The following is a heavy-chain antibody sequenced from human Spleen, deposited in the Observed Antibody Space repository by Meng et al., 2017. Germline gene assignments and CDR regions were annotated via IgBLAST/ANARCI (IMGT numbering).Heavy chain of an antibody. J-gene: IGHJ4*02. V-gene: IGHV4-34*02. CDR3: ARRGILPDY. CDR2: INHTGST. Sequence: QVQLQQWGAGLLKPSQTLSLTWAVYSGSFSGHYWNWIRQSPGKGLEWIGEINHTGSTNSNPSLESRVTMSVDTSKNQISLKLSSVTAADTAVYYCARRGILPDYWGQGTLVTVSS. CDR1: SGSFSGHY. D-gene: IGHD1-26*01.